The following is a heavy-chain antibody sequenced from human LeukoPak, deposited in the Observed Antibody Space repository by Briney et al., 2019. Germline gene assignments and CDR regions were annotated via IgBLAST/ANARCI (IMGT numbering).Heavy chain of an antibody. CDR3: ARWARVFPDAFDI. J-gene: IGHJ3*02. CDR1: GFTFSSYW. V-gene: IGHV3-7*01. Sequence: GGSLRLSCAASGFTFSSYWMSWVRQAPGKGLEWVANIKQDGSEKYCVDSVKGRFTISRDNVKNSLYLQMNSLRAEDTAVYYCARWARVFPDAFDIWGQGTMVTVSS. CDR2: IKQDGSEK.